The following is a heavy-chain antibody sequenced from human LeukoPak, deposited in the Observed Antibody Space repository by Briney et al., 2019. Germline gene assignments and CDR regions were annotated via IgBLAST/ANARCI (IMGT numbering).Heavy chain of an antibody. D-gene: IGHD3-10*01. Sequence: PSETLSLTCAVYGGSFSGYYWSWIRQPPGKGLEWIGYIYYSGSTNYNPSLKSRVTISVDTSKNQFSLKLSSVTAADTAVYYCVYGRYYYYMDVWGKGTTVTVSS. V-gene: IGHV4-59*08. CDR1: GGSFSGYY. CDR2: IYYSGST. J-gene: IGHJ6*03. CDR3: VYGRYYYYMDV.